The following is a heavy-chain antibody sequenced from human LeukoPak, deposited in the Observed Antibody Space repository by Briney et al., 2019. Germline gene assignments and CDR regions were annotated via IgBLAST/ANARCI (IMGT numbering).Heavy chain of an antibody. CDR2: ISGSSDYI. CDR3: ARGPQVLPDATDWFDP. V-gene: IGHV3-21*01. Sequence: SGGSLRLSCVASGFTFSSYSMNWVRQAPGKGLQWVSSISGSSDYIYHADSVKGRFTISRDNAKNSLYLQMNSLRAEDTAVYYCARGPQVLPDATDWFDPWGQGTLVTVSS. D-gene: IGHD2-2*01. J-gene: IGHJ5*02. CDR1: GFTFSSYS.